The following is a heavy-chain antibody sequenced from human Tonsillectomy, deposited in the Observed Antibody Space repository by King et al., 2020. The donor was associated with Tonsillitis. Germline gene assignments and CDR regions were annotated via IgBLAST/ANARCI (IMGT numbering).Heavy chain of an antibody. CDR3: AKGVGYSSRWAEYFQN. V-gene: IGHV3-9*01. CDR1: GFTFDDYA. J-gene: IGHJ1*01. CDR2: ISWNSGSI. D-gene: IGHD6-13*01. Sequence: VQLVESGGGLVQPGRSLRLSCAASGFTFDDYAMHWVRQAPGKGLEWVSGISWNSGSIGYADSVKGRFTISRDNAKNSLYLQMNSLRAEDTAFYYCAKGVGYSSRWAEYFQNWGQGTLVTVSS.